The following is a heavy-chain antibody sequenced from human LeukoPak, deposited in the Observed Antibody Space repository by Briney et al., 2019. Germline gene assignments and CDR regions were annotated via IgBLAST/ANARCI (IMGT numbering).Heavy chain of an antibody. D-gene: IGHD5-18*01. V-gene: IGHV4-34*01. CDR3: ARGSIAMVSRRLTLAPNFDY. Sequence: SETLSLTCAVYGGSFSGYYWSWIRQPPGKGLEWIGEINHSGSTNYNPSLKSRVTISVDTSKNQFSLKLSSVTAADTAVYYCARGSIAMVSRRLTLAPNFDYWGQGTLVTVSS. CDR2: INHSGST. CDR1: GGSFSGYY. J-gene: IGHJ4*02.